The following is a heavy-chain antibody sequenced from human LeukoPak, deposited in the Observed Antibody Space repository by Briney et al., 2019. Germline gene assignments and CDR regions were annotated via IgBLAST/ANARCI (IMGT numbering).Heavy chain of an antibody. Sequence: ASVTVSCKASGYTFTSYYMHWVRQAPGQGLEWMGIINPSGGSTSYAQKFQGRVTMTRDTSTSTVYMELSSLRSEDTAVYYCARAGFSAVVPAAIGYWGQGTLVTVSS. D-gene: IGHD2-2*01. V-gene: IGHV1-46*01. CDR1: GYTFTSYY. J-gene: IGHJ4*02. CDR2: INPSGGST. CDR3: ARAGFSAVVPAAIGY.